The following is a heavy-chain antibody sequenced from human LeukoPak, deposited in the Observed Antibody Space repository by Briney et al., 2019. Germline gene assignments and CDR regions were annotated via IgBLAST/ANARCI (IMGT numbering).Heavy chain of an antibody. CDR1: GFTFGEYG. CDR2: IRSKGHGGTT. V-gene: IGHV3-49*04. D-gene: IGHD3-22*01. CDR3: TLTMIVVARSHFDY. Sequence: GGSLRLSCTASGFTFGEYGMSWVRQAPGKGLEWIGFIRSKGHGGTTEYAASVKGRFTISRDDSKSIAYLQLNSLKTEDTAVYYCTLTMIVVARSHFDYWGQGTLVTVSS. J-gene: IGHJ4*02.